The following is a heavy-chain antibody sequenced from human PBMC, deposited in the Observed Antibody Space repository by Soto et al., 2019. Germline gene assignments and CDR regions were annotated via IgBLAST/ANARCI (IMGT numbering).Heavy chain of an antibody. J-gene: IGHJ3*02. CDR1: GFTFSSYA. D-gene: IGHD3-22*01. CDR2: ISYDGSNK. Sequence: QVQLVESGGGVVQPGRSLRLSCAASGFTFSSYAMHWARQAPGKGLEWVAVISYDGSNKYYADSVKGRFTISRDNSKNTLYLQMNSLRAEDTAVYYCARGYYDSSGYYSDDAFDIWGQGTMVTVSS. V-gene: IGHV3-30-3*01. CDR3: ARGYYDSSGYYSDDAFDI.